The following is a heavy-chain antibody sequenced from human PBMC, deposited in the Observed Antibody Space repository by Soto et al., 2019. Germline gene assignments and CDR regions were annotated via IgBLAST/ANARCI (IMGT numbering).Heavy chain of an antibody. D-gene: IGHD2-15*01. CDR3: ARDIAYFDS. V-gene: IGHV4-61*03. J-gene: IGHJ4*02. CDR2: VYHTGRN. Sequence: SSETLSLTCTVSGGSFKSGSYSWSWIRQPPGKGLEWIGYVYHTGRNSYNPSLKSLVSISMDTSKNHFSLNLDSVTAADTAVYFCARDIAYFDSWGQGTLVTVSS. CDR1: GGSFKSGSYS.